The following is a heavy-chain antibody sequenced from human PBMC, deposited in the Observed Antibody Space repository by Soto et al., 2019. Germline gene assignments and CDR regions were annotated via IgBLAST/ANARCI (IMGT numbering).Heavy chain of an antibody. V-gene: IGHV4-4*02. CDR2: IYHSGAT. J-gene: IGHJ4*02. Sequence: QVHLQESGPGLVKPSGTLSLTCAVSGDSITSSNWWSWVRQAPGKGLEWIGEIYHSGATTYNPPLKNRATISVDPSNNHFSLKLTSVTAADTAVYFCARDLGTGTDYWGQGTLVTVAS. D-gene: IGHD1-1*01. CDR1: GDSITSSNW. CDR3: ARDLGTGTDY.